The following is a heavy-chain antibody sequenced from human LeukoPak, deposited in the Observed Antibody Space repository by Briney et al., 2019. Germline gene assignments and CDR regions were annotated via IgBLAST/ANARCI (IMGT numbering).Heavy chain of an antibody. CDR1: GGSISSSSYY. CDR3: ARFRRVATIVAFDI. V-gene: IGHV4-61*01. J-gene: IGHJ3*02. CDR2: IYYSGST. Sequence: PSETLSLTCTVSGGSISSSSYYWSWIRQPPGKGLEWIGYIYYSGSTNYNPSLKSRVTISVDTSKNQFSLKLSSVTAADTAVYYCARFRRVATIVAFDIWGQGTMVTVSS. D-gene: IGHD5-24*01.